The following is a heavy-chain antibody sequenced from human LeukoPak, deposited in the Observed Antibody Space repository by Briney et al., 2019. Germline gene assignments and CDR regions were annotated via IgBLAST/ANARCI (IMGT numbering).Heavy chain of an antibody. CDR3: ARVDDILTGDAFDI. J-gene: IGHJ3*02. Sequence: SETLSLTCAVYGGSFSGYYWSWIRQPPGKGLEWIGEINHSGSTNYNPSLKSRVTISVDTSKNQFSLKLSSVTAADTALYYCARVDDILTGDAFDIWGQGTMVTVS. V-gene: IGHV4-34*01. CDR1: GGSFSGYY. CDR2: INHSGST. D-gene: IGHD3-9*01.